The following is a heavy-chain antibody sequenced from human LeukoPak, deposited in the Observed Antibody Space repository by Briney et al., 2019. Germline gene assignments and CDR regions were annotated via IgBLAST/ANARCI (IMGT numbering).Heavy chain of an antibody. CDR2: ISSSSSTI. D-gene: IGHD3-22*01. CDR1: GFTFSSYS. Sequence: GGSLRLSCAASGFTFSSYSMNWVRQAPGKGLEWVSYISSSSSTIYYADSVKGRFTISRDNAKNSLYLQMNSLRAEDTAVYYCARGGYYYDSSGYYRVDYWGQGTLVTVSS. CDR3: ARGGYYYDSSGYYRVDY. V-gene: IGHV3-48*04. J-gene: IGHJ4*02.